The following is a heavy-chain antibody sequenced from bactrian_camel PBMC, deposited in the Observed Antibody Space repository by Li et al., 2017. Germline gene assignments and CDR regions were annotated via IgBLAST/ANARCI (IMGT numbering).Heavy chain of an antibody. D-gene: IGHD2*01. CDR3: ATDSPAACEYCSGGYCSLLLGY. CDR2: VNRYGIT. CDR1: HAMYT. V-gene: IGHV3S53*01. J-gene: IGHJ6*01. Sequence: VQLVESGGGSVQAGGSLRLSCVASHAMYTMGWFRQAPGKEREGDAAVNRYGITTYVDSVKGRFTVSHDNANNTLTLQMNNLKPEDTAIYYCATDSPAACEYCSGGYCSLLLGYRGQGTQVTVS.